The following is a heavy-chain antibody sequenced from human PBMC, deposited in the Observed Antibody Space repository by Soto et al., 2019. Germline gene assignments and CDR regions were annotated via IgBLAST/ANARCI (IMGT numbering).Heavy chain of an antibody. CDR2: IYYSGST. CDR1: GGSISSGGYY. V-gene: IGHV4-31*03. J-gene: IGHJ5*02. CDR3: ARARTYYDFWSGYLSP. D-gene: IGHD3-3*01. Sequence: SETLSLTCTVSGGSISSGGYYWSWIRQHPGKGLEWIGYIYYSGSTYYNPSLKSRVTISVDTSKNQFSLKLSSVTAADTAVYYCARARTYYDFWSGYLSPWGQGTLVTVSS.